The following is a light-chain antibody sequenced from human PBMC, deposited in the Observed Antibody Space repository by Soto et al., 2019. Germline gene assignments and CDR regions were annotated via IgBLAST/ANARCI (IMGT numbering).Light chain of an antibody. V-gene: IGKV2-28*01. CDR3: MQALQTPT. CDR2: LGS. CDR1: QSLLHRNGYNY. Sequence: EIVMTQSPLSLPVTPGEPASISCRSNQSLLHRNGYNYLDWYLQKAGQSPQLLFYLGSHRASGVPDKVRGSGSGTVFTLKISRVATEDVGVYYCMQALQTPTFGQGTKLEIK. J-gene: IGKJ2*01.